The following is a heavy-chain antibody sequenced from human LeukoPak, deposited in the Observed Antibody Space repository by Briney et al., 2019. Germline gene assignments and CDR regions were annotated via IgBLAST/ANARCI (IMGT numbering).Heavy chain of an antibody. CDR1: GFTFSSYW. D-gene: IGHD3-22*01. CDR3: ARGYYDSSGEMDV. Sequence: XCAASGFTFSSYWMSWVRQAPGKGLEWVANIKQDGSEKYYVDSVKGRFTISRDNAKNSLYLQMNSLRAEDTAVYYCARGYYDSSGEMDVWGKGTTVTVSS. J-gene: IGHJ6*04. CDR2: IKQDGSEK. V-gene: IGHV3-7*01.